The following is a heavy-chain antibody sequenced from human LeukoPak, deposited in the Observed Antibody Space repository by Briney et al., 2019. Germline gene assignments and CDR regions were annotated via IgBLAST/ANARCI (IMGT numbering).Heavy chain of an antibody. D-gene: IGHD6-19*01. J-gene: IGHJ4*02. Sequence: SETLSPTCTVSGASINNYYWTWIRQPPGKGLEWIGYISDIGRTNYNPSLKSRVTISVDTSKNQFSLKLNSVTAADTAVYYCARNQLGSGWHSSAYWGQGTRVTVSS. CDR1: GASINNYY. CDR3: ARNQLGSGWHSSAY. V-gene: IGHV4-59*01. CDR2: ISDIGRT.